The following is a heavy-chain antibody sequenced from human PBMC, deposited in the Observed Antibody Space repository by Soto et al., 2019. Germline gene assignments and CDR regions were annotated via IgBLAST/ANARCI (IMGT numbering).Heavy chain of an antibody. V-gene: IGHV3-33*01. CDR1: GFTFSSYG. Sequence: GGSLRLSCAASGFTFSSYGMHWVRQAPGKGLEWVAVIWYDGSNKYYADSVKGRFTISRDNSKNTLYLQMNSLRAEDTAVYCCARDPDSSSWYRFGMDVWGQGTTVTVSS. J-gene: IGHJ6*02. CDR3: ARDPDSSSWYRFGMDV. CDR2: IWYDGSNK. D-gene: IGHD6-13*01.